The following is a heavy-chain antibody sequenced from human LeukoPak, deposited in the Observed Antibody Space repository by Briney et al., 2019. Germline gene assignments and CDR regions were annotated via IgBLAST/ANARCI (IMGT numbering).Heavy chain of an antibody. CDR3: ARHYYDSPFDY. Sequence: SETLSLTCTVSGGPISSYYWSWIRQPPAKALEWIGYIYYSGSTNYNPSLKSRVTISVDTSKNQFSLKLSPVTAADTAVYYCARHYYDSPFDYWGQGTLVTVSS. J-gene: IGHJ4*02. CDR2: IYYSGST. CDR1: GGPISSYY. D-gene: IGHD3-22*01. V-gene: IGHV4-59*01.